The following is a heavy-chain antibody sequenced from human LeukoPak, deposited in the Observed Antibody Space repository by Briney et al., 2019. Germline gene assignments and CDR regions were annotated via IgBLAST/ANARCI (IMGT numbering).Heavy chain of an antibody. CDR2: LYTNGTV. J-gene: IGHJ3*02. V-gene: IGHV4-4*07. Sequence: SETLSLTCSVSGASITRYYWTWIRQPVGKGLEWFGRLYTNGTVNYNPSLRGRVTMSRDTSRNQFSLKLSSVTAADTAVYYCTRASWFGELLKAFDIWGQGTMVTVSS. CDR3: TRASWFGELLKAFDI. D-gene: IGHD3-10*01. CDR1: GASITRYY.